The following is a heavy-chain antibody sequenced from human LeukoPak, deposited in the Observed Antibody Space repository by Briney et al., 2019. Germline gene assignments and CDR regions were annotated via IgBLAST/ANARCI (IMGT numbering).Heavy chain of an antibody. V-gene: IGHV3-30*18. CDR2: TSYDGSNK. J-gene: IGHJ4*02. Sequence: LRLSCVASGFTFSNGMHWVRQAPGKWLEWVALTSYDGSNKYYADSVKGRFTISKDNSRNTVYLQMNSLKVEDTAMYYCAKPLDEHFDFWGQGTLVTVSS. CDR3: AKPLDEHFDF. CDR1: GFTFSNG.